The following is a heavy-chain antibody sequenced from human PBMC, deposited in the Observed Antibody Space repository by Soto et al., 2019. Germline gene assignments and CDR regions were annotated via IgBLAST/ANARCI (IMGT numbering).Heavy chain of an antibody. Sequence: PGGSLRLSCAASGFTFSSYGMHWVRQAPGKGLEWVAVISYDGSNKYYADSVKGRFTISRDNSKNTLYLQMNSLRAEDTAVYYCAKDLRVYSSGWYSAFDIWGQGTMVTVS. D-gene: IGHD6-19*01. CDR1: GFTFSSYG. CDR3: AKDLRVYSSGWYSAFDI. CDR2: ISYDGSNK. J-gene: IGHJ3*02. V-gene: IGHV3-30*18.